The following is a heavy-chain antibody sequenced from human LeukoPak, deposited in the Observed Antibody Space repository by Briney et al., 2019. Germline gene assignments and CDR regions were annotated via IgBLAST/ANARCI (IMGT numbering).Heavy chain of an antibody. V-gene: IGHV1-18*01. CDR2: ISPYNGNT. Sequence: ASVKVSCKPSGYTFTIYGITWVRQAPGQGLEWMGCISPYNGNTNYAQKLQVRVTMTADTSTSTAYMELRSLRSDDAAVYYCARDYGGGIISAWGQGTLVTVSS. D-gene: IGHD3-16*01. CDR1: GYTFTIYG. J-gene: IGHJ5*02. CDR3: ARDYGGGIISA.